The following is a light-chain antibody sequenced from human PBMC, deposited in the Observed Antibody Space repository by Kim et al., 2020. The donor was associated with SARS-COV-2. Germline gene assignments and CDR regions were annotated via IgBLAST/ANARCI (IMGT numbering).Light chain of an antibody. CDR1: QTINNK. V-gene: IGKV3-15*01. CDR3: QQSNDWPPLT. Sequence: SPGERATLSCRASQTINNKLVWYQQKPGQAPRLLIYDATTRATGVPARFIGSWSETDFTLTISSLQSEDFAVYYCQQSNDWPPLTFGQGTKVDIK. CDR2: DAT. J-gene: IGKJ1*01.